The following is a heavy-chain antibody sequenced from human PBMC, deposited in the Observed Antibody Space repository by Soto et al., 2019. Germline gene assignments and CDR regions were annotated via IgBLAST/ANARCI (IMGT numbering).Heavy chain of an antibody. J-gene: IGHJ4*02. CDR2: IYSGGST. CDR1: GLTVSRDY. D-gene: IGHD1-7*01. Sequence: EVQLVESGGGLVQPGGSLRLSCAASGLTVSRDYMSWVRQAPGKGLEWVSVIYSGGSTYYPDSVKGRFTISRHISQNTLYLQMNSLRAEDTAVYYCAVDRWTGTPLTDYWGQGTVVIVSS. CDR3: AVDRWTGTPLTDY. V-gene: IGHV3-53*04.